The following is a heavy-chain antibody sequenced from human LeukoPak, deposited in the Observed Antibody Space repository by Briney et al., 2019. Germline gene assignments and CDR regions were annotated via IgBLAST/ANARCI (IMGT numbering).Heavy chain of an antibody. V-gene: IGHV1-18*01. Sequence: GASVKVSCKASGYTLTCYGINWVRQAPGQGLEWVGWIRPYNGNTNSAQKLQGRVTMTTDTSTTTAYMELRSLRSDDTAVYYCARTPRGLPSFNWFDPWGQGTLVTVSS. CDR2: IRPYNGNT. CDR1: GYTLTCYG. D-gene: IGHD3-10*01. J-gene: IGHJ5*02. CDR3: ARTPRGLPSFNWFDP.